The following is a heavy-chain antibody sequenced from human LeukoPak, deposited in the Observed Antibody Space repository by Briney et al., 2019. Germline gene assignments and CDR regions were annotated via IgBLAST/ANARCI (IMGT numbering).Heavy chain of an antibody. CDR1: GYSISSGYY. D-gene: IGHD1-26*01. J-gene: IGHJ4*02. V-gene: IGHV4-38-2*02. CDR3: ARVGKWEPNFDY. CDR2: IYYSGST. Sequence: PSETLSLTCTVSGYSISSGYYWGWIRQPPGKGLEWIGSIYYSGSTYYNSSLKSRVTISVDTSNNQFSLKLRSVTAADTAVYYCARVGKWEPNFDYWGQGTLVTVSS.